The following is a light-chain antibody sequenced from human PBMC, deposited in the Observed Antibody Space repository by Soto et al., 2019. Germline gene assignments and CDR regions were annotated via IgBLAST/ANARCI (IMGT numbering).Light chain of an antibody. CDR1: SSNIGAGYD. CDR3: QSYDSSLSGYV. J-gene: IGLJ1*01. CDR2: GNS. Sequence: QSVLTQPPSVSGAPGQRVTISCTGSSSNIGAGYDVHWYQQLPGTAPKLLIYGNSNRPSGVPDLFSGSKSGTSASLAITGLQAEDEADYDCQSYDSSLSGYVFGTGTKLTVL. V-gene: IGLV1-40*01.